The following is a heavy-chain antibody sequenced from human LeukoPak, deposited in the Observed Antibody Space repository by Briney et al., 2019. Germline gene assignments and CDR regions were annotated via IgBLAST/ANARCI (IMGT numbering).Heavy chain of an antibody. J-gene: IGHJ5*02. V-gene: IGHV4-38-2*02. CDR1: GYSISSGYY. CDR3: AREVYCSGGSCHINWFDP. Sequence: SETLSLTCTVSGYSISSGYYWGWIRQPPGKGLEWIGSIYHSGSTYYNPSLKSRVTISVDTSKNQFSLKLSSVTAADTAVYYCAREVYCSGGSCHINWFDPWGRGTLVTVSS. CDR2: IYHSGST. D-gene: IGHD2-15*01.